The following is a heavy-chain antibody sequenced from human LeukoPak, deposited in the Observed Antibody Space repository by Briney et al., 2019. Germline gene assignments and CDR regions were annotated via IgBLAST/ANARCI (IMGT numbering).Heavy chain of an antibody. Sequence: GGSLRLSCAASGFTFDDYAMHWVRQAPGKGLEWVSGISWNSGSIGYADSVKGRFTISRDNAKNSLYLQMNSLRAEDTALYYCAKVGSSSYDFWSGYSAYFDYWGQGTLVTVSS. CDR1: GFTFDDYA. J-gene: IGHJ4*02. CDR3: AKVGSSSYDFWSGYSAYFDY. D-gene: IGHD3-3*01. CDR2: ISWNSGSI. V-gene: IGHV3-9*01.